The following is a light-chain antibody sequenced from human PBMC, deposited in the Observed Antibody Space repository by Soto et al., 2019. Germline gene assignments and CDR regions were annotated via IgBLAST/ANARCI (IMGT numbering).Light chain of an antibody. CDR1: QSVNSDY. CDR2: GAS. J-gene: IGKJ5*01. Sequence: EIVFTQSPCTLSLSPGERATLSCRASQSVNSDYLAWFQQKPGQAPRLLIYGASTRTTGIPDRFSGSGSGTDFTLTIGRLEPGDFAVYYCLHYGGSPLTFGQGTRLEIK. CDR3: LHYGGSPLT. V-gene: IGKV3-20*01.